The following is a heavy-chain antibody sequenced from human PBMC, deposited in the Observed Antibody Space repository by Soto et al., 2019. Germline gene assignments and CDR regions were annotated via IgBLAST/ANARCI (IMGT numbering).Heavy chain of an antibody. V-gene: IGHV1-18*04. J-gene: IGHJ2*01. Sequence: QLQLVQCGPEVKNPGASAKVSCKASGDSFANYGITWVRQAPGQALEWMGWITASNGNTHYTQNLQGRVTMTTDTSTNTAYLELWRLRSDDTAVYYCARAFSYGSFWYFDLWGRGTLVTVSS. CDR2: ITASNGNT. D-gene: IGHD3-16*01. CDR3: ARAFSYGSFWYFDL. CDR1: GDSFANYG.